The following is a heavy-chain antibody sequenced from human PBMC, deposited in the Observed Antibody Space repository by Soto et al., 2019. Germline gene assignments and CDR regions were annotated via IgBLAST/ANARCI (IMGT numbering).Heavy chain of an antibody. CDR1: GGSISSYY. V-gene: IGHV4-34*01. D-gene: IGHD4-17*01. CDR3: ARETYGDYVGYFDP. Sequence: SETLSLTCTVSGGSISSYYWSWIRQPPGTGLEWIGEINHSGSTNYNPSLKSRVTISVDTSKNQFSLKLTSVTAADTAVYYCARETYGDYVGYFDPWGQGIQVTVSS. CDR2: INHSGST. J-gene: IGHJ5*02.